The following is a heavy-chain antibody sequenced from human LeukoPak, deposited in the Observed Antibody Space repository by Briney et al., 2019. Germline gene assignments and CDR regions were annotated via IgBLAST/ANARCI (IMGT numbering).Heavy chain of an antibody. D-gene: IGHD2-8*01. CDR1: GFTFDDYA. J-gene: IGHJ4*02. Sequence: GGSLRLSCAASGFTFDDYAMHWVRQAPGKGLEWVSGISWNSGSIGYADSVKGRFTISRDNAKNSLYLQMNSLRAEDTAVYYCARVRNGDFDYWGQGTLVTVSS. CDR2: ISWNSGSI. V-gene: IGHV3-9*01. CDR3: ARVRNGDFDY.